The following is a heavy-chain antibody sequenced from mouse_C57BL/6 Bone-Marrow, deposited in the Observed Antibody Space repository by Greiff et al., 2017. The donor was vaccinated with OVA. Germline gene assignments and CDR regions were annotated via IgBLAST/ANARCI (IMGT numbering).Heavy chain of an antibody. D-gene: IGHD2-1*01. J-gene: IGHJ4*01. CDR2: IYPGNSDT. Sequence: VQLQQSGTVLARPGASVKMSCKTSGYTFTSYWMHWVKQRPGQGLEWIGAIYPGNSDTSYNQKFKGKAKLTAVTSASTAYMELSSLTNEDSAVYYCTRSKDGNYLYYAMDYWGQGTSVTVSS. CDR1: GYTFTSYW. V-gene: IGHV1-5*01. CDR3: TRSKDGNYLYYAMDY.